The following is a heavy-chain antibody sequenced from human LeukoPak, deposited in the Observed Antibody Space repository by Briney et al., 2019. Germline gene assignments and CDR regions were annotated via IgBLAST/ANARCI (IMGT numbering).Heavy chain of an antibody. CDR3: ARLSGSGSCGSNY. CDR2: INPNSGGT. J-gene: IGHJ4*02. V-gene: IGHV1-2*06. Sequence: GASVKVSCKASGYTFTGYYMHWVRQAPGQGLEWMGRINPNSGGTNYAQKFQGRVTMTRDTSISTAYMELSRLRSDDTAVYYCARLSGSGSCGSNYWGQGTLVTVSS. D-gene: IGHD3-10*01. CDR1: GYTFTGYY.